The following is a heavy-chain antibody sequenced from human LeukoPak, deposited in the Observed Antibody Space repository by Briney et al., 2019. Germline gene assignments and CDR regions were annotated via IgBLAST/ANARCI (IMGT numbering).Heavy chain of an antibody. D-gene: IGHD5-12*01. Sequence: GGSLRLSCSASGFTFSDYAMHWVRQAPGKGLEWVGFIRSKAYGGTTEFAASVKGRFTISRDDSKSIAYLQMNSLKTEDTAVYYCTTYDPSNYYGMDVWGQGTTVTVS. V-gene: IGHV3-49*04. CDR1: GFTFSDYA. CDR2: IRSKAYGGTT. J-gene: IGHJ6*02. CDR3: TTYDPSNYYGMDV.